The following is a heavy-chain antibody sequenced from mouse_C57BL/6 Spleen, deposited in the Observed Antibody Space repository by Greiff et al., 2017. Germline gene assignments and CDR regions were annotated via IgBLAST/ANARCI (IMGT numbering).Heavy chain of an antibody. CDR1: GYSITSGYY. CDR2: ISYDGSN. D-gene: IGHD2-10*02. J-gene: IGHJ4*01. V-gene: IGHV3-6*01. Sequence: ESGPGLVKPSQSLSLTCSVTGYSITSGYYWNWIRQFPGNKLEWMGYISYDGSNNYNPSLKNRISITRDTSKNQFFLKLNSVTTEDTATYYCARGGLENAMDYWGQGTSVTVSS. CDR3: ARGGLENAMDY.